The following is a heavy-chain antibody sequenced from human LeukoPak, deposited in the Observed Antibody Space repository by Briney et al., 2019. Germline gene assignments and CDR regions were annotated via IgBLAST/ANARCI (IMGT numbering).Heavy chain of an antibody. J-gene: IGHJ4*02. CDR2: ISWDGGST. Sequence: GGSLRLSRAASGFTFDDYAMHWVRQAPGKGLEWVSLISWDGGSTYYADSVKGRFTISRDNSKNSLYLQMNSLRAEDTALYYCAKSRSRSGWYYFDYWGQGTLVTVSS. CDR1: GFTFDDYA. CDR3: AKSRSRSGWYYFDY. V-gene: IGHV3-43D*04. D-gene: IGHD6-19*01.